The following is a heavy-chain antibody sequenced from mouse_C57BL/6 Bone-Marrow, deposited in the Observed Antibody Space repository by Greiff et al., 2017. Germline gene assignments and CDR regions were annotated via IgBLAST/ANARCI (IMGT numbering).Heavy chain of an antibody. CDR1: GYSITSGYY. CDR3: ARNGYVLFDY. CDR2: ISYDGSH. Sequence: EVQLQESGPGLVKPSQSLSLTCSVTGYSITSGYYWNWIRQFPGNKLEWMGYISYDGSHNYNPSLKNRISITRDTSKNQFFLKLNSVTTEDTATYYCARNGYVLFDYWGQGTTLTVSS. V-gene: IGHV3-6*01. D-gene: IGHD2-2*01. J-gene: IGHJ2*01.